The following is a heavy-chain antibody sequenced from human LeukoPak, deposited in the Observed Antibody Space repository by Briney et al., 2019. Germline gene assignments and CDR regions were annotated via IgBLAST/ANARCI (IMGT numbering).Heavy chain of an antibody. Sequence: SETLSLTCTVSGGSISSSSYYWGWIRQPPGKGLEWIGSIYYSGSTYSNPSLKSRLTISVDTSKNQFSLKLSSVTAADTAVYYCARRTSVRHYYFDYWGQGTLVTVSS. CDR1: GGSISSSSYY. D-gene: IGHD1/OR15-1a*01. CDR2: IYYSGST. V-gene: IGHV4-39*07. CDR3: ARRTSVRHYYFDY. J-gene: IGHJ4*02.